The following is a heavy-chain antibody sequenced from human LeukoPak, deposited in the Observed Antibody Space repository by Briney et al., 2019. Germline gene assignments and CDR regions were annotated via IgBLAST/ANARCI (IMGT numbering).Heavy chain of an antibody. D-gene: IGHD5-24*01. CDR1: GFTFTSSA. Sequence: SVKVSCKASGFTFTSSAVQWVRQARGQRLEWIGWIVVGSGNTNYAQKFQERVTITRDMSTSTAYMELSSLRSEDTAVYYCAAVGDKDGYNPLDYWGQGTLVTVSS. CDR2: IVVGSGNT. CDR3: AAVGDKDGYNPLDY. V-gene: IGHV1-58*01. J-gene: IGHJ4*02.